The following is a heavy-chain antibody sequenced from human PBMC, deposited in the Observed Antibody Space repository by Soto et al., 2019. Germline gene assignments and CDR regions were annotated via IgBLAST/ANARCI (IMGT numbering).Heavy chain of an antibody. V-gene: IGHV3-33*01. CDR2: IWYDGSNK. Sequence: PGGSLRLSCAASGFTFSSYGMHWVRQAPGKGLEWVAVIWYDGSNKYYADSVKGRFTISRDNSKNTLYLQMNSLRAEDTAVYYCARAGRSSSSLRGGGMDVWGHGTTVTVSS. CDR1: GFTFSSYG. CDR3: ARAGRSSSSLRGGGMDV. J-gene: IGHJ6*02. D-gene: IGHD6-6*01.